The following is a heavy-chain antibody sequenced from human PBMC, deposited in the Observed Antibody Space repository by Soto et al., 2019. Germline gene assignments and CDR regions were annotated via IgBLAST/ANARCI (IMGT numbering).Heavy chain of an antibody. CDR3: ARVRNNNDKRLDV. CDR1: GIIFEAHA. V-gene: IGHV3-33*01. D-gene: IGHD2-8*01. J-gene: IGHJ6*02. Sequence: QELLVESGGGVVRPGSSLRLSCVTSGIIFEAHAFHWVRQAPGKGLKWVALIWYGGTTYYEDSVQGRFTISRDNSKKTVFLQTNHLRHEDSGVYYCARVRNNNDKRLDVWGQGTTVNVSS. CDR2: IWYGGTT.